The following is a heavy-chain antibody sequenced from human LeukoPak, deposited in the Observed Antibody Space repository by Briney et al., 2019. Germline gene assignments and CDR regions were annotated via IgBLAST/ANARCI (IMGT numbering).Heavy chain of an antibody. J-gene: IGHJ6*03. D-gene: IGHD4-23*01. CDR3: ARDLEGNYGGNYYMDV. CDR1: GGSISSGSYY. Sequence: PSETLSLTCTVSGGSISSGSYYWSWIRQPAGKGLEWVGRIYTSGSTNYNPSLKSRVTISVDTSKNQFSLKLSSVTAADTAVYYCARDLEGNYGGNYYMDVWGKGTTVTVSS. V-gene: IGHV4-61*02. CDR2: IYTSGST.